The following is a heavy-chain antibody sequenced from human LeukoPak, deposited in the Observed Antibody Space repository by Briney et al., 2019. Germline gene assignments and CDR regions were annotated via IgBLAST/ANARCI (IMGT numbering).Heavy chain of an antibody. CDR2: ISSSSSYI. Sequence: GGSLRLSCAASGFTFSSYSMNWVRQAPGKGLEWVSSISSSSSYIYYADSVKGRFTISRDNAKNSLYLQMNSLRAEDTAVYYCARLGKTYYYYMDVWGKGTTVTISS. CDR3: ARLGKTYYYYMDV. CDR1: GFTFSSYS. D-gene: IGHD7-27*01. J-gene: IGHJ6*03. V-gene: IGHV3-21*01.